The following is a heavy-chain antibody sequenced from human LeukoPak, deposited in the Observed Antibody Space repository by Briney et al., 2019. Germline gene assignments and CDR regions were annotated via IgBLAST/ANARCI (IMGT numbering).Heavy chain of an antibody. CDR2: FDPEDGET. D-gene: IGHD2-2*02. Sequence: ASVKVSCKVSGYTLTELSMHWVRQAPGKGLEWMGGFDPEDGETIYAQKFQGRVTMTEVTSTDTAYMELSSLRSEDTAVYYCATLSVRIPAAIRLGWFDPWGQGTLVTVSS. J-gene: IGHJ5*02. CDR3: ATLSVRIPAAIRLGWFDP. CDR1: GYTLTELS. V-gene: IGHV1-24*01.